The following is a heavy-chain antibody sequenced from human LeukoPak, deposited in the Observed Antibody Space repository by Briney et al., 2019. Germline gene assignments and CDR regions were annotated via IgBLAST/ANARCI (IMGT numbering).Heavy chain of an antibody. CDR1: GYSFTSYW. CDR3: ATTNGYSGYDPSLFDY. J-gene: IGHJ4*02. D-gene: IGHD5-12*01. V-gene: IGHV5-51*01. CDR2: IYPGDSDT. Sequence: GASLKISCQGSGYSFTSYWIGWVRQMPGKGLEWMGIIYPGDSDTRYSPSFQGQVTISADKSISTAYLQWSSLKASDTAMYYCATTNGYSGYDPSLFDYWGQGTLVTVSS.